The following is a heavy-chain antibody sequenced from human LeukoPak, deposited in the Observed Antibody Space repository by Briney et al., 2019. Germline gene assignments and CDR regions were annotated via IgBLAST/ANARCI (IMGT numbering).Heavy chain of an antibody. D-gene: IGHD5-18*01. CDR3: ARDPAIQAWLSAYYFDY. CDR2: ISSSSGTI. Sequence: PGGSLRLSCAASGFTFSSYSMNWVRQAPGKGLEWVSYISSSSGTIYYADSVRGRFTISRDNAKNSLYLEMNSLRAEDTAVYYCARDPAIQAWLSAYYFDYWGQGTLVTVSS. V-gene: IGHV3-48*01. CDR1: GFTFSSYS. J-gene: IGHJ4*02.